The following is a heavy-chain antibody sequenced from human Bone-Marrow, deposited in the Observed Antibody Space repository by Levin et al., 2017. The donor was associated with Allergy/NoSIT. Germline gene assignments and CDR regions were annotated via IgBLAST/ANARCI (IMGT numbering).Heavy chain of an antibody. J-gene: IGHJ4*02. CDR3: ARDDGS. V-gene: IGHV3-66*02. CDR1: GLIVSNNY. CDR2: IYSDGST. D-gene: IGHD3-16*01. Sequence: QAGGSLRLSCAVSGLIVSNNYMNWVRQAPGKGLEWVSVIYSDGSTYYGDSVKGRFTISRDNSRNTLYLQMNSLRVEDTAVYYFARDDGSWGQGTLVTVSS.